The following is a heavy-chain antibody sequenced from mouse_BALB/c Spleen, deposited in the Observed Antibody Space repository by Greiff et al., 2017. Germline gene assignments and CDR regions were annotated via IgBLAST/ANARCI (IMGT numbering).Heavy chain of an antibody. CDR3: ARVTTVVAD. CDR2: ISRGGSYT. J-gene: IGHJ3*01. CDR1: GFTFSSYA. V-gene: IGHV5-9-4*01. Sequence: EVKLMESGGGLVKPGGSLKLSCAASGFTFSSYAMSWVRQYPEKRLEWVAEISRGGSYTYYPDTVTGRFTISRDNAKNTLYLEMSSLRSEDTAMYYCARVTTVVADWGQGTLVTVSA. D-gene: IGHD1-1*01.